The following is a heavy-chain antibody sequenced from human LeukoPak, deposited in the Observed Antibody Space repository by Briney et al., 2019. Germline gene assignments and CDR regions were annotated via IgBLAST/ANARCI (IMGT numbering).Heavy chain of an antibody. CDR2: IKQDGSEK. Sequence: GGSLRLSCAASGFTFSSYWMSWVRQAPEKGLEWVANIKQDGSEKYYADSVKGRFTISRDNAKNSLYLQMNSLRAEDTAVYYCARGTIAAAGYYYFDYWGQGTQVTVSS. V-gene: IGHV3-7*04. J-gene: IGHJ4*02. CDR3: ARGTIAAAGYYYFDY. D-gene: IGHD6-13*01. CDR1: GFTFSSYW.